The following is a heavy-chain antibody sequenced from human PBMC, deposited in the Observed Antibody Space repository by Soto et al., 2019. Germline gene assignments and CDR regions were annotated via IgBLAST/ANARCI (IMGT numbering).Heavy chain of an antibody. J-gene: IGHJ6*02. CDR3: GRHPYGDYDIMDV. CDR1: GYSFSNYW. Sequence: GESLKISCKGSGYSFSNYWIGWVRQMPGKGLEWMGIIYPGDSGARYSPSFQGQVTISADKSINTAYLQWSSLRASDTAMYYCGRHPYGDYDIMDVWGQGTTVTVSS. D-gene: IGHD4-17*01. CDR2: IYPGDSGA. V-gene: IGHV5-51*01.